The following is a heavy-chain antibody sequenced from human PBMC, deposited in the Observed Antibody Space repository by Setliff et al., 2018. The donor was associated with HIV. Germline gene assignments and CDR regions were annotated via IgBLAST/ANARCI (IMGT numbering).Heavy chain of an antibody. Sequence: PGGSLRLSCAASGFTFSGYSMNWVRQAPGKGLEWVSSISSNSGEIFYAESLKGRFTISRDNPKNSLYLQMNSLRAEDSAVYYCARDLPGMAPWGQGTLVTVSS. J-gene: IGHJ5*02. D-gene: IGHD6-13*01. CDR3: ARDLPGMAP. V-gene: IGHV3-21*06. CDR2: ISSNSGEI. CDR1: GFTFSGYS.